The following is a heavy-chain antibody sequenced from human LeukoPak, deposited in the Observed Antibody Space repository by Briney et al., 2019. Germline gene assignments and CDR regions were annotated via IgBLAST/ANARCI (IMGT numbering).Heavy chain of an antibody. V-gene: IGHV1-8*01. J-gene: IGHJ4*02. CDR1: GYTFTSYD. Sequence: ASVKVSCKASGYTFTSYDINWVRQATGQGLEWMGWMNPNSGNTGYAQKFQGRVTMTRNTSISTAYMELSSLRAEDTAVYYCAKDRYLGFCTNGLCYTFDYWGQGTLVTVSS. CDR2: MNPNSGNT. CDR3: AKDRYLGFCTNGLCYTFDY. D-gene: IGHD2-8*01.